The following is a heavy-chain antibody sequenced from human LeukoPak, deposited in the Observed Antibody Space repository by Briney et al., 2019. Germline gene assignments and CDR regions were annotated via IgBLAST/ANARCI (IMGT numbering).Heavy chain of an antibody. J-gene: IGHJ3*02. CDR1: GFTFSSYA. D-gene: IGHD3-10*01. CDR3: AKRRTGDDAFDI. V-gene: IGHV3-23*01. CDR2: ISGSGGST. Sequence: QTGGSLRLSCAASGFTFSSYAMIWVRQAPGKGLEWVSAISGSGGSTYYADSVKGRFTISRDNSKNTLYLQMNSLRAEDTAVYYCAKRRTGDDAFDIWGQGAMVTVSS.